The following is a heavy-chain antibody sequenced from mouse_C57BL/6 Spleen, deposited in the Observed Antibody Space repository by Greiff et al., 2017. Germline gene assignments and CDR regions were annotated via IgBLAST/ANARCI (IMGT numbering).Heavy chain of an antibody. CDR1: GFTFTDYG. V-gene: IGHV5-17*01. J-gene: IGHJ1*03. Sequence: EVKLMESGGGLVKPGGSLKLSCAASGFTFTDYGMYWVRQAPEKGLEWVAYISSGSSTIYYADTVKGRFTISRDNAKNTLFLQMTSLRSEDTARYYCARGGSGCWYFDVWGTGTTVTVSS. CDR2: ISSGSSTI. CDR3: ARGGSGCWYFDV. D-gene: IGHD1-1*01.